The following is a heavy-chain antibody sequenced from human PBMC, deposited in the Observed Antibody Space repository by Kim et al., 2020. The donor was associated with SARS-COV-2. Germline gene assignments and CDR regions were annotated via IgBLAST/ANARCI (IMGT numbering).Heavy chain of an antibody. V-gene: IGHV3-30*07. Sequence: ADSVKCRFTISRDNSKNTLYLQINSLRAEDTAVYYCARDSSADGNGLCFTWGQGPLVTVSS. D-gene: IGHD6-13*01. J-gene: IGHJ5*02. CDR3: ARDSSADGNGLCFT.